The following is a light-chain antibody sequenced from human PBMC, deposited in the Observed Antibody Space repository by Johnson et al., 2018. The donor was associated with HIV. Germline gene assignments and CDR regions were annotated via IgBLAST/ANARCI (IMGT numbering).Light chain of an antibody. CDR3: GTWDSSLGV. Sequence: QSVLTQPPSVSAAPGQKVTISCSGSSSNIGNNYVSWYQQVPGTAPKVLIYENNKRPSGIPDRFSGSKSGTSATLGITGLQTGDEADYYCGTWDSSLGVFGTGTKVTVL. V-gene: IGLV1-51*01. J-gene: IGLJ1*01. CDR2: ENN. CDR1: SSNIGNNY.